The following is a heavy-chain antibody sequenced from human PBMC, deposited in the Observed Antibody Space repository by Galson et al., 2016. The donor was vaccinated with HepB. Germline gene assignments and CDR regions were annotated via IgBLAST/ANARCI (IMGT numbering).Heavy chain of an antibody. D-gene: IGHD1-26*01. CDR2: IFYYGNT. V-gene: IGHV4-39*01. CDR3: ASLLGGSTFDY. J-gene: IGHJ4*02. CDR1: GASISSGSYS. Sequence: SETLSLTCTVSGASISSGSYSWAWIRQPPGKGLEWIGTIFYYGNTYYNPSLKSRVTISVDTSKSQFSLKLRFVTAADTSVYYCASLLGGSTFDYWGQGTLVGVSS.